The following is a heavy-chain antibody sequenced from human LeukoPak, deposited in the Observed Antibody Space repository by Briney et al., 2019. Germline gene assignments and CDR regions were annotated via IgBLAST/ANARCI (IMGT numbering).Heavy chain of an antibody. J-gene: IGHJ4*02. Sequence: GGSLRLSCAASGFTFSSYWMHWVRQAPGKGLEWVSGISGGGGSTYYADSVKGRFTISRDNSKNTLYLQVSSLRAEDTAVYYCARGGVAYSSGFFDYWGQGTLVTVSS. V-gene: IGHV3-23*01. CDR1: GFTFSSYW. D-gene: IGHD5-18*01. CDR3: ARGGVAYSSGFFDY. CDR2: ISGGGGST.